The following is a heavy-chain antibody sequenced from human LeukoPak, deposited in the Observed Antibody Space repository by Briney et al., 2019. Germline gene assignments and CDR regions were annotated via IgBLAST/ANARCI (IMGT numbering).Heavy chain of an antibody. D-gene: IGHD3-10*01. CDR3: ARHPELYFFDY. CDR2: IHHTGEI. Sequence: SETLSLTCGVSGGSLSSSNWWSWVRQPPGKGLEWIGEIHHTGEINYHPSLKSRVTISLDKSKNHFSLTLSSVTAADTAVYYCARHPELYFFDYWGQGTLVTVSS. V-gene: IGHV4-4*02. CDR1: GGSLSSSNW. J-gene: IGHJ4*02.